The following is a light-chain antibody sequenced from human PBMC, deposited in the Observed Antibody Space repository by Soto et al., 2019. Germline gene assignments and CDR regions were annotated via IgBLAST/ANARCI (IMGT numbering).Light chain of an antibody. CDR3: QQSYSTPLT. CDR2: WAS. Sequence: DIVMTQSPDSLAVSLGERATINCKSSQSVLYSSNNKNYLAWYQQKPGPPPKLLIYWASTRESGVPDRFSGSGSGTDFTLSISSLQAEDVAVYYCQQSYSTPLTFGGGTNVEIK. V-gene: IGKV4-1*01. J-gene: IGKJ4*01. CDR1: QSVLYSSNNKNY.